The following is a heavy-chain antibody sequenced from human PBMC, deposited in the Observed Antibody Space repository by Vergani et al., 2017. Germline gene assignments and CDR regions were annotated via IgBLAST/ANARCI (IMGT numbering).Heavy chain of an antibody. CDR1: GFTFSDYY. CDR2: ISSSSSYT. Sequence: QVQLVESGGGLVKPGGSLRLSCAASGFTFSDYYMSWIRQAPGKGLEWVSYISSSSSYTNYADSVKGRFTISRDNAKNSLYLQMNSLRAEDTAVYYCATTQGRWYFDLWGRGTLVTVSS. CDR3: ATTQGRWYFDL. J-gene: IGHJ2*01. V-gene: IGHV3-11*06. D-gene: IGHD1-1*01.